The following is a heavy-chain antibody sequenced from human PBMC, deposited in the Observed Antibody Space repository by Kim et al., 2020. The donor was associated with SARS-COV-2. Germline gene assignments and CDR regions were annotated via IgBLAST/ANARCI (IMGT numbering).Heavy chain of an antibody. CDR2: SEQ. D-gene: IGHD6-6*01. J-gene: IGHJ4*02. CDR3: ASSDSSSSF. Sequence: SEQNYVDSVKGRITIARDNAKNSLYLQMNSLRAEDTAVYYCASSDSSSSFWGQGTLVTVSS. V-gene: IGHV3-7*01.